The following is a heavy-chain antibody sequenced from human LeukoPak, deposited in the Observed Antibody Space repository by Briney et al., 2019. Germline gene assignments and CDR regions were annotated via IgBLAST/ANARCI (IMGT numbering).Heavy chain of an antibody. CDR1: GFTLSGYW. CDR2: IKEDGSEK. D-gene: IGHD2-15*01. CDR3: ARGVAGLKI. J-gene: IGHJ3*02. V-gene: IGHV3-7*01. Sequence: GGSLRLSCAASGFTLSGYWMTWVRQAPGKGLEWVSTIKEDGSEKYYVDSVKGRFTISRDNAKNSLYLQMNSLRAEDTAVYYCARGVAGLKIWGQGTMVTVSS.